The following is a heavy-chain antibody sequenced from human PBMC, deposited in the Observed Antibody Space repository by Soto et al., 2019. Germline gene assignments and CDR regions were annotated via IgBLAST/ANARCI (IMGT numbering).Heavy chain of an antibody. CDR3: ARDPKTSGGQHWAFNYFDS. J-gene: IGHJ4*02. Sequence: QVQLVESGGGVVQPGRSLRLSCAASGFSFSISPMHWVRQAPGKGPEWVALISYDGTNKFYADSVKGRLTISRDNSKNTLYLQVDSLRPEDAAVYYCARDPKTSGGQHWAFNYFDSWGQGTLVTVSS. V-gene: IGHV3-30-3*01. CDR2: ISYDGTNK. CDR1: GFSFSISP. D-gene: IGHD7-27*01.